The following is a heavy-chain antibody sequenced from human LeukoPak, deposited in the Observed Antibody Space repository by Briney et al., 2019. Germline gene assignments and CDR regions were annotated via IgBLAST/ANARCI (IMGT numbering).Heavy chain of an antibody. D-gene: IGHD6-13*01. Sequence: ASVKVSCKASGYIFTSYDINWVRQATGQGLEWMGWMNPNSGNTGYAQKFQGRVTMTRNTSISTAYMELSSLRSEDTAVYYCASTLPIAAAGTRYYFDYWGQGTLVTVSS. CDR3: ASTLPIAAAGTRYYFDY. CDR2: MNPNSGNT. CDR1: GYIFTSYD. J-gene: IGHJ4*02. V-gene: IGHV1-8*01.